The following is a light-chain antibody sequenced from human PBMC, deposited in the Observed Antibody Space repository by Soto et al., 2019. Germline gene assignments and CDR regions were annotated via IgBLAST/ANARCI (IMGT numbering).Light chain of an antibody. Sequence: QSVLTQPPSASGSPGQSVTISCTGTSSDVGGYNYVSWYQQYPGKAPKLIIYEVSKRPSGVPDRFSGSKSGNTASLTVSGLQAEDDTDYYCSSFAGSNNLVFGGGTKVTVL. V-gene: IGLV2-8*01. CDR1: SSDVGGYNY. CDR3: SSFAGSNNLV. CDR2: EVS. J-gene: IGLJ2*01.